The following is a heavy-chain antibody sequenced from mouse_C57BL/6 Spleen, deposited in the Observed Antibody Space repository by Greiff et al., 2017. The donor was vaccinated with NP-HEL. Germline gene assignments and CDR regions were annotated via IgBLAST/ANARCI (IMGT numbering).Heavy chain of an antibody. CDR2: LYPGSGNT. D-gene: IGHD1-1*01. CDR1: GYTFTDYY. J-gene: IGHJ4*01. Sequence: VQLQESGAELVRPGASVKLSCKASGYTFTDYYINWVKQRPGPGLEWIVRLYPGSGNTYYNEKFKGKATMTAEKSSSTAYMQLSSQTSEDSAVYFCARNYGSGIYYAMDYWGQGTSGTVSS. V-gene: IGHV1-76*01. CDR3: ARNYGSGIYYAMDY.